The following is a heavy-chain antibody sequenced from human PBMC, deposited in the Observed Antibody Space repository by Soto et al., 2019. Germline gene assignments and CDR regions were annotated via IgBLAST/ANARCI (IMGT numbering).Heavy chain of an antibody. CDR2: INPNSGGT. J-gene: IGHJ4*02. CDR3: ARANSPDYYGSGSYGTDY. CDR1: GYTFTGYY. Sequence: GASVKVSCKASGYTFTGYYMHWVRQAPGQGLEWMGWINPNSGGTNYAQKFQGWVTMTRDTSISTAYMELSRLRSDDTAVYYCARANSPDYYGSGSYGTDYWGQGTLVTVSS. D-gene: IGHD3-10*01. V-gene: IGHV1-2*04.